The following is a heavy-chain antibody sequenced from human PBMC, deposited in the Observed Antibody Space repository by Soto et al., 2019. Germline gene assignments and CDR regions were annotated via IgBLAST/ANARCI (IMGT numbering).Heavy chain of an antibody. V-gene: IGHV1-24*01. J-gene: IGHJ3*02. Sequence: ASVKVSCKVSGYTLTELSMHWVRQAPGKGLEWMGGFDPDDGETIYAQKFQGRVTITADASTSTAYMELSSLRSEDTAVYYCARPTYSDAFDIWGQGTMVTVSS. CDR2: FDPDDGET. CDR1: GYTLTELS. D-gene: IGHD2-21*01. CDR3: ARPTYSDAFDI.